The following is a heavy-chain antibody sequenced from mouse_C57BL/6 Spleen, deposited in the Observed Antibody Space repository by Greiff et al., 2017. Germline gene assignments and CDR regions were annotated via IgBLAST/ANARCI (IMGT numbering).Heavy chain of an antibody. V-gene: IGHV1-54*01. D-gene: IGHD4-1*01. CDR3: ARRVGPYWYFDV. J-gene: IGHJ1*03. CDR1: GYAFTNYL. CDR2: INPGSGGT. Sequence: VQLQQSGAELVRPGTSVKVSCTASGYAFTNYLIEWVQQRPGQGLEWIGVINPGSGGTNYHEQFKGKATLTADKSSSTAYMQLSSLTSEDSAVYFCARRVGPYWYFDVWGTGTTVTVSS.